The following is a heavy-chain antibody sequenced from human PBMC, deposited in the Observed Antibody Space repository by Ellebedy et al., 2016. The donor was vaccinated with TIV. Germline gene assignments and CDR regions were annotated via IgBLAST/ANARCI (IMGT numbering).Heavy chain of an antibody. J-gene: IGHJ3*02. CDR3: ATDGSYGDYLSPTHAFEI. CDR1: GFAFSSYW. Sequence: GGSLRLSCAASGFAFSSYWMSWVRQAPGKGLEWVANINQHGGEKYYGDSLKGRFTISRDNAKRTLDLQMNGLRAEDTAIYYCATDGSYGDYLSPTHAFEIWGQGTTVTVSS. D-gene: IGHD3-16*01. CDR2: INQHGGEK. V-gene: IGHV3-7*01.